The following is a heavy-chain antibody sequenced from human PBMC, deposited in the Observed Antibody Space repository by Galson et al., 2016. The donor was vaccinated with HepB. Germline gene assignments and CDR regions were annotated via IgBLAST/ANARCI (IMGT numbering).Heavy chain of an antibody. CDR1: GFNFGDYG. CDR3: TSVPIEFPGARDFHEFDY. D-gene: IGHD2-21*01. J-gene: IGHJ4*02. V-gene: IGHV3-49*03. CDR2: IRSKAHFETT. Sequence: SLRLSCATSGFNFGDYGVSWFRQAPGKGLEWVAFIRSKAHFETTNYAASVEGRFTISRDDSKSVAYLQMSSLKIEDTAVYYCTSVPIEFPGARDFHEFDYWGQGTLVTVSS.